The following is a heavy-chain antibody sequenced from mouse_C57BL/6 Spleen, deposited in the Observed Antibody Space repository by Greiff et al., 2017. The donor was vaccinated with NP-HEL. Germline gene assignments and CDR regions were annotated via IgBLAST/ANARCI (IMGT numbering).Heavy chain of an antibody. CDR1: GYTFTSYW. CDR3: ASRGAGTRDWYFYV. V-gene: IGHV1-55*01. J-gene: IGHJ1*03. D-gene: IGHD4-1*01. CDR2: IYPGSGST. Sequence: VQLQQPGAELVKPGASVKMSCKASGYTFTSYWITWVKQRPGQGLEWIGDIYPGSGSTNYNEKFKSKATLTVDTSSSTAYMQLSSLTSEDSAVCYCASRGAGTRDWYFYVWGTGATVTVSS.